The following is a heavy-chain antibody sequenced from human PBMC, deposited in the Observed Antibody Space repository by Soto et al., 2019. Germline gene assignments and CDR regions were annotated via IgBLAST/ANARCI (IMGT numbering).Heavy chain of an antibody. CDR1: GGSINNHY. Sequence: SETLSLTCTVSGGSINNHYWSWIRQPPGKGLEWIGYIYYTGSTNYNPSLKSRVTISVDTSKNQFSLNLSSVTAADTAMYYCARGKAAGTRGRGYNWFDPWGQGTLVTVSS. CDR2: IYYTGST. D-gene: IGHD6-13*01. J-gene: IGHJ5*02. CDR3: ARGKAAGTRGRGYNWFDP. V-gene: IGHV4-59*11.